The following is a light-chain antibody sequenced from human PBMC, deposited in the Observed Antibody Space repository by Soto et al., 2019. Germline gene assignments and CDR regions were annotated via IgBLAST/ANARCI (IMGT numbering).Light chain of an antibody. CDR1: QSLLHSNGYNY. J-gene: IGKJ5*01. CDR3: MQALQTPIT. CDR2: LGS. Sequence: DLVMTQSPLSLPVTPGEPASISCRSSQSLLHSNGYNYLDWYLQKPGQSPQLLIYLGSNRASGGPDRFSGSGSGTDFTLKISRVEAEDVGVYYCMQALQTPITFGQGTRLEIK. V-gene: IGKV2-28*01.